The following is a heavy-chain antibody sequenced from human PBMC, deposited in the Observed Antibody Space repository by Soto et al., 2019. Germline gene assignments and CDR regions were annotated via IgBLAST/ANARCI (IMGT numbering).Heavy chain of an antibody. CDR1: AFPFSSYG. V-gene: IGHV3-21*01. J-gene: IGHJ4*02. CDR2: ISSSSTYI. CDR3: ARALDMNLNSGPRAFDY. D-gene: IGHD3-10*01. Sequence: PGGSLRLSCAASAFPFSSYGMNWVRQAPGKGLEWVSSISSSSTYIYYADSVKGRFTISRDNAKNSLYLQMNSLRAEDTAVYFCARALDMNLNSGPRAFDYWGQGTLVTVSS.